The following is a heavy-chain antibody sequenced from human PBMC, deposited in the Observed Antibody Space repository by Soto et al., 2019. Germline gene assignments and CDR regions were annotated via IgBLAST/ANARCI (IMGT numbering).Heavy chain of an antibody. CDR1: GGSISSYY. CDR2: IYYSGST. CDR3: ARHSYYYGDYIWGSYRFDY. J-gene: IGHJ4*02. V-gene: IGHV4-59*08. Sequence: QVQLQESGPGLVKPSETLSLTCTVSGGSISSYYWSWIRQPPGKGLEWIGYIYYSGSTNYNPSLKSRVTISVDTSKNQFSLKLSSVTAADTAVYYCARHSYYYGDYIWGSYRFDYWGQGTLVTVSS. D-gene: IGHD3-16*02.